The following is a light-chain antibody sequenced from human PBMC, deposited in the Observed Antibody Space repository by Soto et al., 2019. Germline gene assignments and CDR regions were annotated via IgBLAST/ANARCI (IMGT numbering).Light chain of an antibody. V-gene: IGKV3-20*01. CDR1: QSVRSNY. CDR3: QQYRDLPQT. J-gene: IGKJ1*01. Sequence: EIVLTQSPGTLSLSPGERATLSCRASQSVRSNYLAWYQQKPGQAPRSLIYNSSTRATGIPDRFSGSGSGTDFTLTIRRLEPEDLALYYCQQYRDLPQTFGQGTQVEIK. CDR2: NSS.